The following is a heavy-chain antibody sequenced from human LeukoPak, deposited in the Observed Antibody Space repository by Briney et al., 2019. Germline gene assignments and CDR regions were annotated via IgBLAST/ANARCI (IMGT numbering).Heavy chain of an antibody. CDR3: AKDYYGSGSYADY. V-gene: IGHV3-30*02. J-gene: IGHJ4*02. D-gene: IGHD3-10*01. CDR2: IRYDGSNK. Sequence: GGSLRLSCAASGFTFSSYWMHWVRQAPGKGLVWVAFIRYDGSNKYYADSVKGRFTISRDNSKNTLYLQMNSLRAEDTAVYYCAKDYYGSGSYADYWGQGTLVTVSS. CDR1: GFTFSSYW.